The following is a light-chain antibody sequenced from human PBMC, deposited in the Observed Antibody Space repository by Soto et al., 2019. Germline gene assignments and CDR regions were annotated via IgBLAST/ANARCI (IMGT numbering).Light chain of an antibody. J-gene: IGKJ1*01. CDR2: DAS. CDR3: QQYGSAPRT. V-gene: IGKV3-20*01. CDR1: QSVSSDS. Sequence: EIVLTQSPGTLSLSPGERAILSCRASQSVSSDSLAWYRQKPGQAPRLLVYDASSRATGIPDRFSGSGSGTDFTLTISRLEPEDFAVYYCQQYGSAPRTFGQGTKVELK.